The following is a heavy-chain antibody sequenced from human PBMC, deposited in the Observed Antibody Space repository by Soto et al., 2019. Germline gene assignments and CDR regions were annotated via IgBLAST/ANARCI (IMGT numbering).Heavy chain of an antibody. CDR1: GGTFSSYA. J-gene: IGHJ3*02. V-gene: IGHV1-69*01. CDR2: IIPIFGTA. CDR3: ARDRNGSESYYSVAFDI. Sequence: QVQLVQSGAEVKKPGSSVKVSCKASGGTFSSYAISWVRQAPGQGLEWMGGIIPIFGTANYAQKFKGRVTITADESTSTAYMELSSLRSEDTAVYYFARDRNGSESYYSVAFDIWGQGTMVTVSS. D-gene: IGHD3-10*01.